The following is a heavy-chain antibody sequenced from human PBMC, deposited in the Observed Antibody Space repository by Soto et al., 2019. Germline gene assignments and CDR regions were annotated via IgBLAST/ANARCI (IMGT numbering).Heavy chain of an antibody. Sequence: PGGSLRLSCAASGFTFSSYGMHWVRQAPGKGLEWVAVISYDGSKKYYADSVKGRFTISRDNSKNTLYLQMNSLRAEDTAAYYCAKEAYYDNSGLAYWGQGTLVTVSP. V-gene: IGHV3-30*18. CDR3: AKEAYYDNSGLAY. CDR1: GFTFSSYG. D-gene: IGHD3-22*01. J-gene: IGHJ4*02. CDR2: ISYDGSKK.